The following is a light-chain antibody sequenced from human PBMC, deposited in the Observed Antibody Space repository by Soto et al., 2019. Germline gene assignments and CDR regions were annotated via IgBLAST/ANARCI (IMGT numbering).Light chain of an antibody. CDR1: QDISNY. CDR3: QQLNSYPLT. J-gene: IGKJ3*01. V-gene: IGKV1-9*01. Sequence: DIQMTXXPXXXXAXXXDXXIFXCRASQDISNYLVWYQQKPGKAPKPLIYAASTLHSEVPARFSGSGSGTEFTLTISSLQPEDFATYYCQQLNSYPLTFGPGTKVDIK. CDR2: AAS.